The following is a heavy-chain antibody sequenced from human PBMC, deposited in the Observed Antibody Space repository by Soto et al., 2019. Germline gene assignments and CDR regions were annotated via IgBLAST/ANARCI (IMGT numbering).Heavy chain of an antibody. J-gene: IGHJ4*02. D-gene: IGHD2-2*01. V-gene: IGHV4-59*01. CDR1: GGSISSYY. CDR2: IYYSGST. CDR3: ARDSGGCSRASCDGGADY. Sequence: QVQLQESGPGLVKPSETLSLTCTVSGGSISSYYWSWIRQPPGKGLEWIGYIYYSGSTNYNPSLTGRVPISVDTSKKQFSLKLGSVTAAAPAVYYWARDSGGCSRASCDGGADYWGQGTLVTVSS.